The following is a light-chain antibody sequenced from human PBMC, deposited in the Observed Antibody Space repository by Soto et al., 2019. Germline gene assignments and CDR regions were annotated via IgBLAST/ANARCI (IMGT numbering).Light chain of an antibody. Sequence: EIVLTQSPGTLTLSPREIGTLSFRRRQSVSSYLAWYQQKPGQAPRLLINAASTRATGVPARFSGSGSGTDFTLTITSLPPEDFAVYYCQQHNNWPGTFGQGTKVDIK. J-gene: IGKJ1*01. CDR1: QSVSSY. CDR3: QQHNNWPGT. CDR2: AAS. V-gene: IGKV3-11*01.